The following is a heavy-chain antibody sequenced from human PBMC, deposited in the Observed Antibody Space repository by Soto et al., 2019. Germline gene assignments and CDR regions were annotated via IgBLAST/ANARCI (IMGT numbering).Heavy chain of an antibody. CDR1: GFTFSSYS. D-gene: IGHD2-15*01. V-gene: IGHV3-48*01. J-gene: IGHJ4*02. CDR2: ISSSSSTI. CDR3: ARDWLGYCSGGSCYLDY. Sequence: EVQLVESGGGLVQPGGSLRLSCAASGFTFSSYSMNWVRQAPGKGLEWVSYISSSSSTIYYADSVKGRFTISRGNAKNSLYLQMNSLRAEDTAVYYCARDWLGYCSGGSCYLDYWGQGTLVTVSS.